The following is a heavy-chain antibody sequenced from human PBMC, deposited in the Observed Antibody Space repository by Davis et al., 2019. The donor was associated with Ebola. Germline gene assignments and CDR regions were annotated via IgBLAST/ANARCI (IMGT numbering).Heavy chain of an antibody. V-gene: IGHV3-30*04. CDR3: ARSGISLEKIAVAGTGSDY. CDR2: ISYDGSNK. J-gene: IGHJ4*02. CDR1: GFTFSSYA. Sequence: GESLKISCAASGFTFSSYAMHWVRQAPGKGLEWVAVISYDGSNKYYADSVKGRFTISRDNSKNTLYLQMNSLRAEDTAVYYCARSGISLEKIAVAGTGSDYWGQGTLVTVSS. D-gene: IGHD6-19*01.